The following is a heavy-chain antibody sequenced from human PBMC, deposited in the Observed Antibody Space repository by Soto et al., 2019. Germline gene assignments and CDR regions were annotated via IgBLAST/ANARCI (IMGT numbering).Heavy chain of an antibody. J-gene: IGHJ5*02. CDR2: IYYSGST. CDR1: GGSISSYY. V-gene: IGHV4-59*08. CDR3: ARQVLGYCTNGVCFQDRNWFDP. Sequence: LSLTCTASGGSISSYYWSWIRQPPGKGLEWIGYIYYSGSTNYNPSLKSRVTISVDTSKNQFSLKLSSVTAADTAVYYCARQVLGYCTNGVCFQDRNWFDPWGQGTLVTVAS. D-gene: IGHD2-8*01.